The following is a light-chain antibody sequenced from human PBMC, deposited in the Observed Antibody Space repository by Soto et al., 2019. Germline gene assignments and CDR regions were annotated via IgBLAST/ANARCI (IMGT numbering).Light chain of an antibody. V-gene: IGKV3-20*01. Sequence: IVMAQSPSTLSVSPGERATLSCRSSQSVSTNLAWYQQKAGQAPRLLIYGASSRATGIPDRFSGSGSGTDFTLTISRLEPEDFAVYYCQQYGSSPPLTFGGGTKVDIK. CDR1: QSVSTN. J-gene: IGKJ4*01. CDR2: GAS. CDR3: QQYGSSPPLT.